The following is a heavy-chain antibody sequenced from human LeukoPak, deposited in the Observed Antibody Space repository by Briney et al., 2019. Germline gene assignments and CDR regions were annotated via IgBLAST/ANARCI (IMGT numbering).Heavy chain of an antibody. J-gene: IGHJ4*02. CDR3: ARGSRTIELGDDY. V-gene: IGHV3-23*01. CDR2: ISVSGGST. D-gene: IGHD5-24*01. Sequence: QPGGSLRLSCAASGFTFSNYAMSWVRQAPGKGLEWVSGISVSGGSTYYADSVKGRFTISRDNAKNSLYLQMNSLRAEDTAVYYCARGSRTIELGDDYWGQGTLVTVSS. CDR1: GFTFSNYA.